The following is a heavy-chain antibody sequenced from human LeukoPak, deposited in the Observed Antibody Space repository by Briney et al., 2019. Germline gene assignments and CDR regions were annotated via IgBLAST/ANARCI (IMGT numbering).Heavy chain of an antibody. CDR3: ARVFEGSGYRSSWYAGWFDP. CDR2: IYTSGST. CDR1: GGSISSYY. D-gene: IGHD6-13*01. J-gene: IGHJ5*02. Sequence: PSETLSLTCTVSGGSISSYYWSWIRQPAGKGLEWIGRIYTSGSTNYNPSLKSRVTMSVDTSKNQFSLKLSSVTAADTAVYYCARVFEGSGYRSSWYAGWFDPWGQGTLVTVSS. V-gene: IGHV4-4*07.